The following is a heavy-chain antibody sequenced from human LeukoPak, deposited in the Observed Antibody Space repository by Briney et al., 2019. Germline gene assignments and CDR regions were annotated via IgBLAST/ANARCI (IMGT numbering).Heavy chain of an antibody. CDR3: AKGMTTVTTRSPLDY. J-gene: IGHJ4*02. D-gene: IGHD4-17*01. CDR2: ISGSIGST. Sequence: PWGSLRLSCVASGFTFSNYAMSWVRQAPGKGLGWVSLISGSIGSTSYAGSVKGRFTISRDTSKNTLYLQMNSLRAEDTAIYYCAKGMTTVTTRSPLDYWGQGTLVTVSS. CDR1: GFTFSNYA. V-gene: IGHV3-23*01.